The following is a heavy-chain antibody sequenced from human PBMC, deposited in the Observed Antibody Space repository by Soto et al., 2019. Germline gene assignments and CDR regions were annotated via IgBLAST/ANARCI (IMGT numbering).Heavy chain of an antibody. D-gene: IGHD6-13*01. J-gene: IGHJ5*02. V-gene: IGHV3-30-3*01. Sequence: QVQLVESGGGVVQPGRSLRLSCAASGFTFSSYAMHWVRQAPGKGLEWVAVISYDGSNKYYGDSVKGRFTISRDNSKNTLYLQTNSLRAEDTAVYYCARARIAAAGTDFLDWFDPWGQGTLVTVSS. CDR2: ISYDGSNK. CDR3: ARARIAAAGTDFLDWFDP. CDR1: GFTFSSYA.